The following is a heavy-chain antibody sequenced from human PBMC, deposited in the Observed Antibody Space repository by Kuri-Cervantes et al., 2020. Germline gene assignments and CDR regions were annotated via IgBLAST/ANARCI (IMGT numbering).Heavy chain of an antibody. V-gene: IGHV1-3*01. CDR2: INAGNGNT. Sequence: ASVKVSCKASGGTFSSYAISWVRQAPGQGLEWMGGINAGNGNTKYSQKLQGRVTITRDTSASTAYMELSSLRSEDTAVYYCARVRGVYNWFDPWGRGTLVTVSS. D-gene: IGHD3-10*01. CDR1: GGTFSSYA. J-gene: IGHJ5*02. CDR3: ARVRGVYNWFDP.